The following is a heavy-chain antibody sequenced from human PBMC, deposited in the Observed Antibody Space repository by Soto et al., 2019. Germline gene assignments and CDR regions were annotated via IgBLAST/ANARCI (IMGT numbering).Heavy chain of an antibody. V-gene: IGHV4-34*01. CDR1: GGSFSGYD. CDR3: ARALHWGDYYYGMDV. D-gene: IGHD7-27*01. Sequence: PSETLSLTCAVYGGSFSGYDWSWIRQPPGKGLEWIGEINHSGSTNYNPSLKSRVTISVDTSKNQFSLKLSSVTAADTAVYYCARALHWGDYYYGMDVWGQGTTVTVSS. J-gene: IGHJ6*02. CDR2: INHSGST.